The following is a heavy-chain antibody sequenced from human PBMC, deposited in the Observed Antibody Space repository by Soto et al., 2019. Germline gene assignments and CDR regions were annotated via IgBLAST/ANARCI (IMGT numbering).Heavy chain of an antibody. D-gene: IGHD6-19*01. CDR3: ARAMRDSSGWWVQN. Sequence: SETLSLTCTVSGGSISSHYWSWIRQPPGKGLEWIGYIYYSESTNYNPSLKSRVTISVDTSNNQFSLKLSSVTAADTAVYYCARAMRDSSGWWVQNWGQGPLVTVPS. V-gene: IGHV4-59*11. J-gene: IGHJ1*01. CDR1: GGSISSHY. CDR2: IYYSEST.